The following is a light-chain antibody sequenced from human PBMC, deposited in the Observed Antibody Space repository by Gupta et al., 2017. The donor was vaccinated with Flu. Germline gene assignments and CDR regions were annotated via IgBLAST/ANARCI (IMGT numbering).Light chain of an antibody. CDR3: QQYNSVPPT. Sequence: DIQMTQSPSSLSASVGDRVTITCRASQGISNYLAWYQQKPGKVPMLLIHAASTLQSGVPSRFSGGGSGTDFTLTINSLQPEDVATYYCQQYNSVPPTFGQGTKVEIK. CDR1: QGISNY. J-gene: IGKJ1*01. V-gene: IGKV1-27*01. CDR2: AAS.